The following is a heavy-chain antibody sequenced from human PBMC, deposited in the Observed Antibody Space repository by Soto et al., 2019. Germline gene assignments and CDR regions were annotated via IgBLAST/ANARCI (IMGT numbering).Heavy chain of an antibody. CDR2: ISYDGRDK. V-gene: IGHV3-30*18. Sequence: PGGSLRLSCAASGFTFSNYGMHWVRQAPGKGLEWVAVISYDGRDKHYLDSVKGRFTVSRDNSKNTLYLQMNSLRTEDTAVYYCFKEKRGYSYGEHWGQGTLVTVS. CDR3: FKEKRGYSYGEH. CDR1: GFTFSNYG. J-gene: IGHJ4*02. D-gene: IGHD5-18*01.